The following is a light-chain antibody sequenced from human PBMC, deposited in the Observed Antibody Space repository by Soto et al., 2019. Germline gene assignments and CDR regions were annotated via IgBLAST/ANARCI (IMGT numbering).Light chain of an antibody. Sequence: DIQNAQSPSTPSAILGGRVTITFPASQSISSWLAWYQQKPGKAPKLLIYDASSLESGVPSRFSGSGSATEFTLTISSLQPDDFATYYCQQYNSYPITFGQGTRLEIK. V-gene: IGKV1-5*01. CDR2: DAS. J-gene: IGKJ5*01. CDR3: QQYNSYPIT. CDR1: QSISSW.